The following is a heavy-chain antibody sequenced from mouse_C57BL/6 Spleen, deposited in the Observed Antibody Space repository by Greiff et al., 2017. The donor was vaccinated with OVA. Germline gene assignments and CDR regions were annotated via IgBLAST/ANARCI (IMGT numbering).Heavy chain of an antibody. CDR1: GYTFTSYW. CDR3: ARWGIHYYGSGLNYFDY. CDR2: IYPGSGST. V-gene: IGHV1-55*01. Sequence: QVQLQQPGAELVKPGASVKMSCKASGYTFTSYWITWVKQRPGQGLEWIGDIYPGSGSTNYNEKFKSKATLTVDTSSSTAYMQLSSLTSEDSAVYYCARWGIHYYGSGLNYFDYWGQGTTLTVSS. D-gene: IGHD1-1*01. J-gene: IGHJ2*01.